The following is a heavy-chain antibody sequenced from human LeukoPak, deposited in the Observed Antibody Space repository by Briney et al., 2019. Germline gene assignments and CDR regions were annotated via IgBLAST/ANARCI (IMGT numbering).Heavy chain of an antibody. CDR3: AKARCSGGSCYKQYFQH. V-gene: IGHV3-23*01. CDR1: GFTFSSYA. D-gene: IGHD2-15*01. CDR2: ISGSGGST. Sequence: PGGSLRLSCAASGFTFSSYAMSWVRQAPGKGLEWVSAISGSGGSTYYADSVKGRFTISRDNSKNTLYLQMNSLRAEDTAVYYCAKARCSGGSCYKQYFQHWGQGTLVTVSS. J-gene: IGHJ1*01.